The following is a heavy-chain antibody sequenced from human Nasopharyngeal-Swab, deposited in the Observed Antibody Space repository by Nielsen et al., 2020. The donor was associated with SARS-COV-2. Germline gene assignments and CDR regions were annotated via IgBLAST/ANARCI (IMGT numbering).Heavy chain of an antibody. D-gene: IGHD3-10*01. CDR3: ARGGKPITMVRGITPPGENWFDP. CDR1: GYTFTAYY. J-gene: IGHJ5*02. V-gene: IGHV1-2*02. CDR2: INANSGGI. Sequence: ASVKVSCKASGYTFTAYYMHWVRQAPGQGLEWMGWINANSGGIKYAQKFQGRVTMARDTSITTAYMEMSRLRSDDTAVYYCARGGKPITMVRGITPPGENWFDPWGQGTLVTVSS.